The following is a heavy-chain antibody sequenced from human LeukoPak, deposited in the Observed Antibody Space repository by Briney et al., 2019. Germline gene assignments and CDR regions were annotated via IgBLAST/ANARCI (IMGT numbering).Heavy chain of an antibody. J-gene: IGHJ4*02. CDR2: IYTSGST. CDR1: GGSISSYY. Sequence: PSETLSLTCTVSGGSISSYYWSWIRQPAGKGLEWIGRIYTSGSTNYNPSLKSRVTMSVDTSKNQFSLKLSSVTAADTAVYYCASSPPLYSSSWYVGYWGQGTLATVSS. D-gene: IGHD6-13*01. V-gene: IGHV4-4*07. CDR3: ASSPPLYSSSWYVGY.